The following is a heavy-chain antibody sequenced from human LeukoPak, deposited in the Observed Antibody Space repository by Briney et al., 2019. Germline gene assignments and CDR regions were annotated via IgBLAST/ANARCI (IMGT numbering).Heavy chain of an antibody. CDR3: ARVRWPGAKY. V-gene: IGHV3-7*01. Sequence: GGSLRLSCVGSGFTFSTFWMSWVRQAPGRGLEWVANIKQDGSEKYYVDSVKGRFTIFRDNAKSSVYLQMNSLRVEDTAVYYCARVRWPGAKYWGQGTLVTVSS. CDR2: IKQDGSEK. J-gene: IGHJ4*02. CDR1: GFTFSTFW. D-gene: IGHD5-24*01.